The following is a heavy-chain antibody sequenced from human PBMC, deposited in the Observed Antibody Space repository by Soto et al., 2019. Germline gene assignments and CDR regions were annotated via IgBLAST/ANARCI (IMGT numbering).Heavy chain of an antibody. J-gene: IGHJ4*02. D-gene: IGHD6-19*01. V-gene: IGHV4-59*01. Sequence: PSETLSLTCTVSGGSISSYYWSWIRQPPGKGLEWIGYIYYSGSTNYNPSLKSRVTISVDTSKNQFSLKLSSVTAADTAVYYCARGEQWLVPGALDYWGQGTLVTVSS. CDR2: IYYSGST. CDR3: ARGEQWLVPGALDY. CDR1: GGSISSYY.